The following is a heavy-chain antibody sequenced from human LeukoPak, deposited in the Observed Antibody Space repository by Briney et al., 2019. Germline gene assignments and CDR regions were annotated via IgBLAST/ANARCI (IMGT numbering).Heavy chain of an antibody. J-gene: IGHJ3*02. D-gene: IGHD3-3*01. Sequence: GGSLRLSCAASGFTFSSYSMNWVRQAQGKGLEWVANINLDGNGRFYVDSVKGRFTISRDNNKKSVYLQMNSLRAEDTAVYYCARDTDDFQGLDIWGQGTRVTVSS. CDR1: GFTFSSYS. CDR2: INLDGNGR. V-gene: IGHV3-7*01. CDR3: ARDTDDFQGLDI.